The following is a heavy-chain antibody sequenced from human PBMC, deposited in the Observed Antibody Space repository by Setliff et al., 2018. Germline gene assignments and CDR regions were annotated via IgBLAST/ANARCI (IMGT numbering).Heavy chain of an antibody. J-gene: IGHJ4*02. D-gene: IGHD1-26*01. CDR1: GGSISTNNW. V-gene: IGHV4-4*02. Sequence: LSLTCAVSGGSISTNNWWNWVRQPPGKGLEWIGEIYHSGSTNYNPSLKSRVTISVDKSKNQFSLKLNSVTAADTAVYYCARDLGSSTPAGYWGQGTLVTVSS. CDR3: ARDLGSSTPAGY. CDR2: IYHSGST.